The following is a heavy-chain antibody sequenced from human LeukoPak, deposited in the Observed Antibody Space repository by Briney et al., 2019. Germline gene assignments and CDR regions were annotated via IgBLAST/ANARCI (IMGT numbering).Heavy chain of an antibody. Sequence: SETLSLTCTVSGGSISSYYWSWIRPPPGKGLEWIGYIYYSGITNYNPSLKSRVTISVDTSKNQFSLKLSSVTAADTAVYYCARTTIAVASIFDYWGQGTLVTVSS. CDR2: IYYSGIT. J-gene: IGHJ4*02. V-gene: IGHV4-59*01. CDR3: ARTTIAVASIFDY. D-gene: IGHD6-19*01. CDR1: GGSISSYY.